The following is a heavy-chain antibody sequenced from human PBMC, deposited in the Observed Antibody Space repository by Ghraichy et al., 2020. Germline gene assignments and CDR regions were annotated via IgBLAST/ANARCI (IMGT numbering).Heavy chain of an antibody. CDR2: MNPNSGNT. J-gene: IGHJ4*02. V-gene: IGHV1-8*01. CDR1: GYTFTSYD. D-gene: IGHD1-26*01. Sequence: ASVKVSCKASGYTFTSYDINWVRQATGQGLEWMGWMNPNSGNTGYAQKFQGRVTMTRNTSISTAYMELSSLRSEDTAVYYCARGFEVGATWYFDYWGQGTLVTVSS. CDR3: ARGFEVGATWYFDY.